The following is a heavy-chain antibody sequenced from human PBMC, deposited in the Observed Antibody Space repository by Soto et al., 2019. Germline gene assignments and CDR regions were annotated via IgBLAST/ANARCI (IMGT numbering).Heavy chain of an antibody. CDR1: GFTFGTYW. Sequence: GESLKISCAASGFTFGTYWIHWVRQAPGKGLAWVSGINSDGRSTTYADSVKGRFTISRDNAKNTLYLQMNSLRAEDTAVYYCARAYYYDTSGFWGFDYWGQGTLVTVSS. J-gene: IGHJ4*02. V-gene: IGHV3-74*01. CDR2: INSDGRST. CDR3: ARAYYYDTSGFWGFDY. D-gene: IGHD3-22*01.